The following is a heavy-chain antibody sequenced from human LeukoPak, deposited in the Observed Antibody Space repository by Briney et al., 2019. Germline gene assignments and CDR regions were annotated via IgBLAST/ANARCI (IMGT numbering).Heavy chain of an antibody. V-gene: IGHV4-31*03. CDR2: IYYRGST. D-gene: IGHD6-6*01. CDR1: GGSISSGGYY. J-gene: IGHJ6*02. CDR3: ARWALGNSSSSLYYYYYGMDV. Sequence: SQTLSLTCTVSGGSISSGGYYWSWIRQHPGKGLEWIGYIYYRGSTYYNPSLKSRVTISVDTSKNQFSLKLSSVTAADTAVYYCARWALGNSSSSLYYYYYGMDVWGQGTTVTVSS.